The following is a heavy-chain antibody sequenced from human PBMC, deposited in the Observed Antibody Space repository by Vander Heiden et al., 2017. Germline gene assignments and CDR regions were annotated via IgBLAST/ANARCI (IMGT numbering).Heavy chain of an antibody. D-gene: IGHD4-17*01. Sequence: QVQLVESGGGVVQPGRALRLSCAAAGFTFTTYGIHWVRQAPGRGLEWVAHIWYDGDNKYYADSVKGRFTISRDNSKNTEYLQMNSLRPDDTAVYYCARDPSTMDGDYPRYWGQGTLVTVSS. CDR2: IWYDGDNK. CDR3: ARDPSTMDGDYPRY. J-gene: IGHJ4*02. CDR1: GFTFTTYG. V-gene: IGHV3-33*01.